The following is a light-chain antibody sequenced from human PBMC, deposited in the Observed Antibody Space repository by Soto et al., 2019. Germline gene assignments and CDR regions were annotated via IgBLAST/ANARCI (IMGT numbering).Light chain of an antibody. Sequence: EIGLTQSPSTLSLSPGERATLSCRAGQSFSNNYLAWYQQKPGQAPRLLIYGASNRATGIPDRFSGSGSGTDFTLTISRLEPEDFAVYYCQQYGSSGTFGQGTKVDI. CDR3: QQYGSSGT. CDR2: GAS. CDR1: QSFSNNY. J-gene: IGKJ1*01. V-gene: IGKV3-20*01.